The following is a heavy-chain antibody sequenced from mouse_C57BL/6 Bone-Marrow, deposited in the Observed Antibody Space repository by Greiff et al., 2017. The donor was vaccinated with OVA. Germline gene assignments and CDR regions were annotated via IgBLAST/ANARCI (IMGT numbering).Heavy chain of an antibody. D-gene: IGHD2-1*01. Sequence: QVHVKQSGAELVRPGASVTLSCKASGYTFTDYEMHWVKQTPVHGLEWIGAIDPETGGTAYNQKFKGKAILTADKSSSTAYMELRSLTSEDSAVYYCTRRGCLLWAMDYWGQGTSVTVSS. CDR2: IDPETGGT. CDR3: TRRGCLLWAMDY. V-gene: IGHV1-15*01. CDR1: GYTFTDYE. J-gene: IGHJ4*01.